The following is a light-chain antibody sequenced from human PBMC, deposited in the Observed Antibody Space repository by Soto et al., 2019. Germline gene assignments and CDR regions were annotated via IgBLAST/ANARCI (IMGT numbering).Light chain of an antibody. V-gene: IGLV2-14*01. Sequence: QSALTQPASVSGSPGQSITISCTGTSSDVGAYNYVSWYQQHPDKAPKLMIYEVINRPSGISNRFSGSKSGTTASLTISGLQTDDEADYYCGSYTGNNAWLFGGGTKVTVL. CDR1: SSDVGAYNY. CDR3: GSYTGNNAWL. J-gene: IGLJ2*01. CDR2: EVI.